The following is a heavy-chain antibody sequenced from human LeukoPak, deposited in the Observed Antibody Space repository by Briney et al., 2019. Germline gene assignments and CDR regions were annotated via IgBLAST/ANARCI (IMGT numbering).Heavy chain of an antibody. Sequence: ASVKVSCKASGYNFRNHGTTWVRQAPGQGLGWMGWISHCTNYPQKFQGGVTMTTDTSTSTAYMELRSLRSDDTAMYYCVRMRVPSDDVDLDYWGQGILVTVSS. D-gene: IGHD1-1*01. CDR1: GYNFRNHG. CDR3: VRMRVPSDDVDLDY. CDR2: ISHCT. J-gene: IGHJ4*02. V-gene: IGHV1-18*01.